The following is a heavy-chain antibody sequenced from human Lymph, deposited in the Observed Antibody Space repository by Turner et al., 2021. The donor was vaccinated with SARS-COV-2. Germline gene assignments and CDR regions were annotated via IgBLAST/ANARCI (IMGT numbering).Heavy chain of an antibody. J-gene: IGHJ4*02. D-gene: IGHD1-7*01. CDR1: GFTFSSYV. CDR3: AKDPNWYLLTAGDY. CDR2: ITASGGST. Sequence: DVQLLVSGGGLVQRGGYMRLSCAVSGFTFSSYVMSWVRQVPGEGLEWVSSITASGGSTYYTDCMQVRFTISRDNSTNTLYLQMNSLRAEDTAIYYCAKDPNWYLLTAGDYWGQGTLVTVSS. V-gene: IGHV3-23*01.